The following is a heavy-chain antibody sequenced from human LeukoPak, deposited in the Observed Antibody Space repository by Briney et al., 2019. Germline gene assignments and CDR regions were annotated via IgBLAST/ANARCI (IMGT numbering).Heavy chain of an antibody. CDR1: GESFSGYY. V-gene: IGHV4-34*01. D-gene: IGHD2-15*01. Sequence: PSETLSLTCAVYGESFSGYYWSWIRQPPGKGREWIGEINHSGSTNYNPSLNSRVTISVDTSKNQFSLKLSSVTAADTAVYYCARIGRYCSGGSCYLYYFDYWGQGTLVTVSS. CDR2: INHSGST. J-gene: IGHJ4*02. CDR3: ARIGRYCSGGSCYLYYFDY.